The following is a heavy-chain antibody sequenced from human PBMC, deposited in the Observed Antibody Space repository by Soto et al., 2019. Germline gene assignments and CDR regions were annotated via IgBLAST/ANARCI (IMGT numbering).Heavy chain of an antibody. CDR2: INPSVGST. D-gene: IGHD2-21*02. CDR3: ARSIVVVTALDY. V-gene: IGHV1-46*01. J-gene: IGHJ4*02. CDR1: GYSFTTYN. Sequence: ASVKVSCKASGYSFTTYNLHWVRQAPGQGLEWMGIINPSVGSTTYAQNFQDRVTITRDTSTTTVYMELSSLRSEDTAVYYCARSIVVVTALDYWGQGTLVTVSS.